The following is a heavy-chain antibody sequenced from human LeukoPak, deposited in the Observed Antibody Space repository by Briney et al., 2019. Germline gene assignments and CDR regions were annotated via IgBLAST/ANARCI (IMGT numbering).Heavy chain of an antibody. Sequence: GGSLRLSCAASGFTFSSYSMNWVRQAPGKGLEWVSYISSSSSTIYYADSVKGRFTISRDNAKSSLYLQMNSLRDEDTAVYYCARDPEHYYDSSGYYYGVDYWGQGTLVTVSS. CDR1: GFTFSSYS. D-gene: IGHD3-22*01. J-gene: IGHJ4*02. CDR3: ARDPEHYYDSSGYYYGVDY. V-gene: IGHV3-48*02. CDR2: ISSSSSTI.